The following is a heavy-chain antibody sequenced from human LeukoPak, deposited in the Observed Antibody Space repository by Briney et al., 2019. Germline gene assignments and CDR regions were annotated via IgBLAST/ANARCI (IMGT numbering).Heavy chain of an antibody. CDR1: GYTFTSYY. Sequence: ASVKVSCKASGYTFTSYYMHWVRQAPGQGLEWMGIINPSGGSTSYAQKFQGRVTMTTDTSTSTAYMELRSLRSDDTAVYYCAREGAAAGSHTVPYYYMDVWGKGTTVTVSS. D-gene: IGHD6-13*01. CDR2: INPSGGST. CDR3: AREGAAAGSHTVPYYYMDV. J-gene: IGHJ6*03. V-gene: IGHV1-46*01.